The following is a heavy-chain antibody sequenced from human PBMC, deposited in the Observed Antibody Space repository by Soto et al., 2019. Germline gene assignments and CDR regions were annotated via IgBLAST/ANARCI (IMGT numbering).Heavy chain of an antibody. D-gene: IGHD6-6*01. J-gene: IGHJ6*03. Sequence: QLGGSLRLSCAASGLTFSSYAMSWVRQAPGKGLEWVSTISSGGSTYYTDSVKGRFTISRDNSKNTLYLQMNSLRAEDTAVYYCAKDRARPNSQYYYYYMDVWGKGTTVTVSS. CDR1: GLTFSSYA. CDR3: AKDRARPNSQYYYYYMDV. V-gene: IGHV3-23*01. CDR2: ISSGGST.